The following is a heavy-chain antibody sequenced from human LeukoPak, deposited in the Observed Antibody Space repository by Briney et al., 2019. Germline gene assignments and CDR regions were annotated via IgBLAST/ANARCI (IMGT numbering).Heavy chain of an antibody. D-gene: IGHD3-9*01. CDR2: ISFDGNTI. Sequence: PGGSLRLSCAASGFAFNTYAMHWVRQGPGKGLEWVAVISFDGNTIHYADSVKGRFTISRDNSKNTLFLQMDSLRAEDTAVYYCARSGGLQKFDRWGQGTLVPVSS. V-gene: IGHV3-30-3*01. J-gene: IGHJ4*02. CDR3: ARSGGLQKFDR. CDR1: GFAFNTYA.